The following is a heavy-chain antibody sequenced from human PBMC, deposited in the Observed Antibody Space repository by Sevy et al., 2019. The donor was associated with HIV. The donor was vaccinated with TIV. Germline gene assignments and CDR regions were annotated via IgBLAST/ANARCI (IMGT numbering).Heavy chain of an antibody. J-gene: IGHJ4*02. Sequence: GGSLRLSCTTSGFTLGDYAMNWVRQAPGKGLEWVGFMRSKPFAGTTVYAASVKGRFTISTDDSEASAHLQMNSLRTEDTGVYYCIRGRLLGYTAMVPDYWGQGTLVTVSS. CDR3: IRGRLLGYTAMVPDY. V-gene: IGHV3-49*04. CDR1: GFTLGDYA. CDR2: MRSKPFAGTT. D-gene: IGHD5-18*01.